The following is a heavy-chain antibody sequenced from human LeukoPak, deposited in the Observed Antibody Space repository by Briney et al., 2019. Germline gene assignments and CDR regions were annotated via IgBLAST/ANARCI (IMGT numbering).Heavy chain of an antibody. CDR1: GFTFSSYG. CDR2: ISYDGSNK. D-gene: IGHD3-22*01. Sequence: GGSLRLSCAASGFTFSSYGMHWVRQAPGKGLEWVAVISYDGSNKYYADSVKGRFTISRDNSKNTPYLQMNSLRAEDTAVYYCAKDEALRDSSGLDYWGQGTLVTVSS. J-gene: IGHJ4*02. V-gene: IGHV3-30*18. CDR3: AKDEALRDSSGLDY.